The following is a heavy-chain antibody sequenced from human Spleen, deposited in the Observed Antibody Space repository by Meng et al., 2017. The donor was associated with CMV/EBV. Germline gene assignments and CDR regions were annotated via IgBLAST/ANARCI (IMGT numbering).Heavy chain of an antibody. CDR1: YTCTGYY. J-gene: IGHJ5*02. CDR2: INPKSGGT. V-gene: IGHV1-2*02. D-gene: IGHD6-6*01. Sequence: YTCTGYYMHWVRQAPGQGLEWMGWINPKSGGTNYAQKFQGRVTMTRDTSISTAYMELSRLRSDDTAVYYCARDAPGGSSPYHNWFDPWGQGTLVTVSS. CDR3: ARDAPGGSSPYHNWFDP.